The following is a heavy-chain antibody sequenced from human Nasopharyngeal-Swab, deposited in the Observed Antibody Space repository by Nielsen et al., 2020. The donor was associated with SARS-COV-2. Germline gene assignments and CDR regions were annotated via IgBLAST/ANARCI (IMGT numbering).Heavy chain of an antibody. Sequence: VRQMPGKGLEWVANIKQDGSEKYYVDSVKGRFTISRDNAKNSLYLQMNSLRAEDTAVYYCARDPPSSIVGATSSGDYWGQGTLVTVSS. D-gene: IGHD1-26*01. J-gene: IGHJ4*02. V-gene: IGHV3-7*01. CDR2: IKQDGSEK. CDR3: ARDPPSSIVGATSSGDY.